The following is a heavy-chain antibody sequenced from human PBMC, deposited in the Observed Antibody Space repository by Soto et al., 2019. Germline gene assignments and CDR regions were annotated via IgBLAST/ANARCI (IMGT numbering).Heavy chain of an antibody. D-gene: IGHD3-3*01. CDR2: IYSGGST. CDR1: GFTVSSNY. V-gene: IGHV3-66*01. Sequence: EVQLVESGGGLVQPGGSLRLSCAASGFTVSSNYMSWVRQAPGKGLEWVSVIYSGGSTYYADSVKGRFTISRDNSKNTVYLQMNSLRAEDTAVYYCARDLYDFWNGTFDYWGQGTLVTVSS. J-gene: IGHJ4*02. CDR3: ARDLYDFWNGTFDY.